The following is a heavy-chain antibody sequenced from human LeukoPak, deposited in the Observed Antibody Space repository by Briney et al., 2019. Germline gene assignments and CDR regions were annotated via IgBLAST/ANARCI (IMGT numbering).Heavy chain of an antibody. V-gene: IGHV3-21*01. CDR1: GFTFSSYS. Sequence: GGSLRLSCAASGFTFSSYSMNWVRQAPGKGLEWVSSISGSSSYIYYADSVKGRFTISRDNAKNSLYLQMNSLRAEDTAVYYCAKDRSSGSSVFGSYFDYWGQGTLVTVSS. D-gene: IGHD6-19*01. J-gene: IGHJ4*02. CDR2: ISGSSSYI. CDR3: AKDRSSGSSVFGSYFDY.